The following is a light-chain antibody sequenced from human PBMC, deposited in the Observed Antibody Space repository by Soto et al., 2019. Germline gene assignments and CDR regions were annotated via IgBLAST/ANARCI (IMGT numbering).Light chain of an antibody. CDR2: EVN. V-gene: IGLV2-14*01. CDR3: SSYTFSSTLVV. Sequence: QSALTQPASVSGSPGQSITISCTGTSSDVGVYNFVSWYQQHPGKAPRLMIFEVNNRPSGVSDRFSGSKSGNTASLTISGLQAEDEADYYCSSYTFSSTLVVFGGGTKLTVL. CDR1: SSDVGVYNF. J-gene: IGLJ3*02.